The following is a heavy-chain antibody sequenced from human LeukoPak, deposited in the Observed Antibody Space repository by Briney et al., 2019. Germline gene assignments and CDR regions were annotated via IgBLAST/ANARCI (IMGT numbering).Heavy chain of an antibody. CDR2: IYTSGST. CDR1: GGSIRSYY. V-gene: IGHV4-4*07. J-gene: IGHJ3*02. D-gene: IGHD5-18*01. Sequence: SETLSLTCTVSGGSIRSYYWSWIRQPAGKGLEWIGRIYTSGSTNYNPSLKSRVTMSVDTSKNQFSLKLSSVTAADTAVYYCARDGYSYGNDAFDIWGQGTMVTVSS. CDR3: ARDGYSYGNDAFDI.